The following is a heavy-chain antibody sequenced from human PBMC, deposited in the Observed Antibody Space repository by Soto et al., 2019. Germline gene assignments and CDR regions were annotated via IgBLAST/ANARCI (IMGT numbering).Heavy chain of an antibody. J-gene: IGHJ4*02. CDR1: GFTFSSYW. Sequence: EVQLVESGGGLVQPGGSLRLSCAASGFTFSSYWTSWVRQAPGKGLEWVANIKQDGSEKYYVDSVKGRFTISRDNAKNSRYLEMNSLSAEGTAVYYCASGGHCSGGSCPPWDYWGQGTLVTVSS. V-gene: IGHV3-7*01. D-gene: IGHD2-15*01. CDR3: ASGGHCSGGSCPPWDY. CDR2: IKQDGSEK.